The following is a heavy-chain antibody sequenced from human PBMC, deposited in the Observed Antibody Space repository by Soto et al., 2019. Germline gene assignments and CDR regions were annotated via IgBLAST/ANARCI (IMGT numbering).Heavy chain of an antibody. CDR2: IYTSAST. V-gene: IGHV4-4*07. CDR3: ARGPDRGAIYYYYGMDV. CDR1: GGSIIIYY. Sequence: PSETRSLTFTVSGGSIIIYYWTWIPQPAGKGLEWIGRIYTSASTNYNPSLQRRATMSVPTAKHHSHLKLSPVTAADPAVYSCARGPDRGAIYYYYGMDVWGKGTTVSVSS. D-gene: IGHD3-10*01. J-gene: IGHJ6*04.